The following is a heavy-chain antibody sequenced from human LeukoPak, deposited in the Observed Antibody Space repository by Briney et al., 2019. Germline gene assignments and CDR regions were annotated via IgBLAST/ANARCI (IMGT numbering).Heavy chain of an antibody. J-gene: IGHJ4*02. CDR2: IYTSGST. CDR1: GGSISSYY. V-gene: IGHV4-4*07. Sequence: SETLSLTCTVSGGSISSYYWSWIRQPAGKGLEWIGRIYTSGSTNYNPSLKSRVTMSVDTSKNQFSLKLSSVTAAGTAVYYCARTRYSSGWSYYFDYWGQGTLVTVSS. D-gene: IGHD6-19*01. CDR3: ARTRYSSGWSYYFDY.